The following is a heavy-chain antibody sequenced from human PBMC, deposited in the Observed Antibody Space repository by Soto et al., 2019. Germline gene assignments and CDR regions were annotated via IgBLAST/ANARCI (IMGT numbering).Heavy chain of an antibody. CDR3: ARGNYYDSSGYGSFDY. V-gene: IGHV4-31*03. CDR2: IYYSGST. D-gene: IGHD3-22*01. CDR1: GGSISSGGYY. Sequence: TSETLSLTCTVSGGSISSGGYYWCWIRQHPWKGLEWIGYIYYSGSTYYNPSLKSRVTISVDTSKNQFSLKLSSVTAADTAVYYCARGNYYDSSGYGSFDYWGQGXLVTVSS. J-gene: IGHJ4*02.